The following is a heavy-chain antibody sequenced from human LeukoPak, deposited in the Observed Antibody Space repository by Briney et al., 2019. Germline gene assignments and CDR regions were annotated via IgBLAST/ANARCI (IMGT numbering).Heavy chain of an antibody. Sequence: SGGSLRLSCAASGLTFSSHWMHWVRQAPGKGLEWVSAISAGAVDTFYAPSVKGRFTISRDNSKNTMYLQINSLRAEDTAIYYCAKDVWWSVSWGQGTLVTVSS. V-gene: IGHV3-23*01. J-gene: IGHJ5*02. D-gene: IGHD2-8*02. CDR3: AKDVWWSVS. CDR1: GLTFSSHW. CDR2: ISAGAVDT.